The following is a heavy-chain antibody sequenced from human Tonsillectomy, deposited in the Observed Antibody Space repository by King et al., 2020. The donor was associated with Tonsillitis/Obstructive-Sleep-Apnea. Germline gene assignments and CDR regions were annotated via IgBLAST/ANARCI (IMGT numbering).Heavy chain of an antibody. CDR1: GFTFTFYG. Sequence: VQLVESGGGVVQTGRSLRLSCAASGFTFTFYGMHWVRQAPGKGLEWVALISPDGGKTYYADSVKGRFTISRDNSNNTLYLRMASLSTEDTAVYYCAKDFSGRVNLWGQGSLVTVSS. J-gene: IGHJ5*02. D-gene: IGHD1-26*01. V-gene: IGHV3-30*18. CDR2: ISPDGGKT. CDR3: AKDFSGRVNL.